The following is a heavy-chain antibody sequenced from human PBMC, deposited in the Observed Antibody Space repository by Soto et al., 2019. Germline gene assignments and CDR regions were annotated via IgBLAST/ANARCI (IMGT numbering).Heavy chain of an antibody. CDR3: ARRTSYDSSGYYCY. CDR1: GFTFSSYS. J-gene: IGHJ4*02. Sequence: EVQLVESGGGLVKPGGSLRRSCAASGFTFSSYSMNWVRQAPGKGLEWVSSISSSSSYIYYADSVKVRFTISRHNAQNSLYLQMNSLRAEDTAVYYCARRTSYDSSGYYCYWGQGTLVTVSS. D-gene: IGHD3-22*01. CDR2: ISSSSSYI. V-gene: IGHV3-21*01.